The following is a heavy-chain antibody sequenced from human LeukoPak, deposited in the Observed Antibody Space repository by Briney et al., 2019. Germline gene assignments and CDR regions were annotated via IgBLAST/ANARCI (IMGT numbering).Heavy chain of an antibody. J-gene: IGHJ3*02. V-gene: IGHV3-30*18. CDR2: ISYDGSNK. Sequence: GGSLRLSCAASGFTFSSYGMHWVRQAPGKGLEWVAVISYDGSNKYYADSVKGRFTISRDNSKNTLYLQMNSLRAEDTAVYYCAKDPSYYDFWSGYFGPFDIWGQGTMVTVSS. D-gene: IGHD3-3*01. CDR3: AKDPSYYDFWSGYFGPFDI. CDR1: GFTFSSYG.